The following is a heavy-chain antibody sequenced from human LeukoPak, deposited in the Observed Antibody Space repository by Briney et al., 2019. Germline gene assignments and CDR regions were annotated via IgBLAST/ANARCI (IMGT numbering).Heavy chain of an antibody. J-gene: IGHJ4*02. CDR1: GFNFSNYW. V-gene: IGHV3-7*01. CDR2: IKHDGSEK. D-gene: IGHD2-15*01. Sequence: QSGGSLRLSCAVSGFNFSNYWMSWVRQAPGKGLEWVANIKHDGSEKYSVDSVKGRFTISRDNAKNSVYLPMTSLRAEETAVYYCARDLRGNIVVIVAADLSLDYWGQGTLVTVAS. CDR3: ARDLRGNIVVIVAADLSLDY.